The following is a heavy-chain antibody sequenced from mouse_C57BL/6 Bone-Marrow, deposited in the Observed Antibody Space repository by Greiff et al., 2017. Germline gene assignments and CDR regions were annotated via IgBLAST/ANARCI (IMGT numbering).Heavy chain of an antibody. J-gene: IGHJ4*01. CDR2: IDPSDSYT. D-gene: IGHD1-1*01. CDR3: ARSDYYGIQGYYDAMGY. Sequence: VQLQQPGAELVRPGTSVKLSCKASGYTFTSYWMHWVKQRPGQGLEWIGVIDPSDSYTNYNQKFKGKATLTVDTSSSTAYMQLSSLTSEDSAVYYCARSDYYGIQGYYDAMGYWGQGTSVTVSS. V-gene: IGHV1-59*01. CDR1: GYTFTSYW.